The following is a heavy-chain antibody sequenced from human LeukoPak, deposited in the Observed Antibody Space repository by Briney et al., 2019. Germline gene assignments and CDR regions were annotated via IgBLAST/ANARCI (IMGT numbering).Heavy chain of an antibody. J-gene: IGHJ4*02. CDR3: AKERKDIVAAGTDY. CDR1: GFTFSNFA. CDR2: IWYDGSHE. D-gene: IGHD6-13*01. V-gene: IGHV3-33*06. Sequence: GMSLRLSCAASGFTFSNFAMHWVRQVPGKGLEWVVLIWYDGSHESYADSVKGRFSISRDNSKNTLYLQMNSLRVEDTAVYYCAKERKDIVAAGTDYWGPGTLVTVSS.